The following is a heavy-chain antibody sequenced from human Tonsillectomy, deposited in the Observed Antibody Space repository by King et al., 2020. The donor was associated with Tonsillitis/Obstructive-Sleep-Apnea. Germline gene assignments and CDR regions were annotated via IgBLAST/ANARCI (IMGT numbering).Heavy chain of an antibody. CDR3: ASGPAYYYYMDV. CDR1: GGSFSGYY. Sequence: VQLQQWGAGLLKPSETLSLTCAVYGGSFSGYYLSWIRQPPGKGLEWIGEINHSGSTNYNPSLKSRVTISVETSKNQFSLKLSSVTAADTAVYYCASGPAYYYYMDVWGKGTTVTVSS. V-gene: IGHV4-34*01. CDR2: INHSGST. J-gene: IGHJ6*03.